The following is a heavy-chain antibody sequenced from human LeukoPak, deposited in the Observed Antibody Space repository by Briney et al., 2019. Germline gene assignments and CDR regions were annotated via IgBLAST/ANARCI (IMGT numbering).Heavy chain of an antibody. CDR2: ISGSGGST. CDR1: GFTFSSYA. CDR3: AKATLGYCSGGSCYYFDY. V-gene: IGHV3-23*01. J-gene: IGHJ4*02. Sequence: GGSLRLSCAASGFTFSSYAMHWVRQAPGKGLEWVSAISGSGGSTYYADSVKGRFTISRDNSKNTLYLQMNSLRAEDTAVYYCAKATLGYCSGGSCYYFDYWGQGTLVTVSS. D-gene: IGHD2-15*01.